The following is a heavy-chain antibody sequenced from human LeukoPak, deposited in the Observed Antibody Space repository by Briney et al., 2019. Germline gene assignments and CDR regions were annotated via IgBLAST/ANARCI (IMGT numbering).Heavy chain of an antibody. CDR3: ARDPSGP. V-gene: IGHV4-30-2*01. D-gene: IGHD6-25*01. CDR1: GCSISSGGYS. Sequence: PSQTLSLTCAVSGCSISSGGYSWSWIRQPPGKGLEWIGYIYHSGSTYYNPSLKSRVTISVDRSKNQFSLKLSSVTAADTAVYYCARDPSGPWGQGTLVTVSS. CDR2: IYHSGST. J-gene: IGHJ5*02.